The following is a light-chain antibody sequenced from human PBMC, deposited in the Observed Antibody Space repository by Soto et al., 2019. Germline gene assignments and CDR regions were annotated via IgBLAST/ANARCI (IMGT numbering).Light chain of an antibody. CDR3: SSYGGSSTL. V-gene: IGLV2-14*03. CDR1: SRDIGSYNY. CDR2: DVS. Sequence: QSALTQPASLSGSPGQSITISCTGTSRDIGSYNYVSWYQQHPGKAPKLMIFDVSYRPSGISDRFSGSKSGNTASLTISGLQPEDEADYYCSSYGGSSTLFGGGTKLTVL. J-gene: IGLJ3*02.